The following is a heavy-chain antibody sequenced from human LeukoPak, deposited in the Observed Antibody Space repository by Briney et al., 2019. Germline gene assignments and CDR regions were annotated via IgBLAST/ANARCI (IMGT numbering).Heavy chain of an antibody. CDR1: GDSINSYY. J-gene: IGHJ4*02. D-gene: IGHD3-22*01. CDR3: ARGVFYYDSSGRGYYFDY. CDR2: IYYSGRT. V-gene: IGHV4-59*01. Sequence: SETLSLTCTVSGDSINSYYWNWIRQPPGKGLEWIGYIYYSGRTDYNPSLKSRVTISVDTSKHQFSMKLKSVTAADTAVYFCARGVFYYDSSGRGYYFDYWGQGTLVTVSS.